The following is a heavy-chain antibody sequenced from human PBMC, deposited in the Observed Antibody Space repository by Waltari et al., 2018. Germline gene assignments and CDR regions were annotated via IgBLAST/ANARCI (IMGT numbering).Heavy chain of an antibody. CDR3: AKPRGPERDSPDAFDI. V-gene: IGHV3-33*08. Sequence: QVQLVESGGGVVQPGRSLRLSCAASGFTFSSYGMHWVRQAPGKGLEWVAVIWYDGSNKYYADSVKGRFTISRDNSKNTLYLQMNSLRAEDTAMYYCAKPRGPERDSPDAFDIWGQGTMVTVSS. D-gene: IGHD1-1*01. CDR2: IWYDGSNK. J-gene: IGHJ3*02. CDR1: GFTFSSYG.